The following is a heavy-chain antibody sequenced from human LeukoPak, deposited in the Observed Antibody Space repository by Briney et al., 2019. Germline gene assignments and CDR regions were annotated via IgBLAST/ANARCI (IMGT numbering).Heavy chain of an antibody. J-gene: IGHJ6*02. CDR3: ARIWVITRYGMDV. Sequence: GGSLRLSCAASGFAFSSYEMNWVRQAPGKGLEWISYISSSGSTIYYADSVKGRFTISRDNAKNSLYLQMNSLRAKDTAVYYCARIWVITRYGMDVWGQGTTVTVSS. CDR2: ISSSGSTI. CDR1: GFAFSSYE. V-gene: IGHV3-48*03. D-gene: IGHD3-16*01.